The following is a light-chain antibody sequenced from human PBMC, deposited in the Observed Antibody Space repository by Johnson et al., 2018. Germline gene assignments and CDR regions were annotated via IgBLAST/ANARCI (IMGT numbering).Light chain of an antibody. CDR2: ENN. V-gene: IGLV1-51*02. J-gene: IGLJ1*01. CDR3: GTWDSSLSAGNV. Sequence: QSVLTQPPSVSAAPGQKVTISCSGSSSNIGNNYVSWYQQLPGTAPKLLIYENNKRPSGIPDRFLGSKPGTSATMGISGIHNGDEADYYCGTWDSSLSAGNVFGTGTKVTVL. CDR1: SSNIGNNY.